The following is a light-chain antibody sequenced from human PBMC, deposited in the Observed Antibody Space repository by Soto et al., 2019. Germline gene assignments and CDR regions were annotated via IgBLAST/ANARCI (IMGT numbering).Light chain of an antibody. CDR2: GAS. CDR3: HEYNTWPWT. J-gene: IGKJ1*01. V-gene: IGKV3-15*01. Sequence: ETVLTQSPATLSVSPGETATLSCTTSQGLNRNLAWYQQKLGQAPRVLIYGASTRAAGIPARFSGSGSGTEFILTISSLQSEDFAVYYCHEYNTWPWTLGQGTKVEIK. CDR1: QGLNRN.